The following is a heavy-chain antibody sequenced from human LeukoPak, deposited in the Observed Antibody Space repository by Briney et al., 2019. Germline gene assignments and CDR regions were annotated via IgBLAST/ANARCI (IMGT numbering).Heavy chain of an antibody. CDR1: GFIFSSCW. V-gene: IGHV3-7*01. Sequence: GGSLRLSCAASGFIFSSCWTSWVRQPPGGGREGGANIKQDGSEKYYVASVTGPFTISRDNAKNSLYLKMNSLRAEDPAVYYCDRYGSGSYLRDPFDYWGQGTLVTVSS. CDR2: IKQDGSEK. J-gene: IGHJ4*02. D-gene: IGHD3-10*01. CDR3: DRYGSGSYLRDPFDY.